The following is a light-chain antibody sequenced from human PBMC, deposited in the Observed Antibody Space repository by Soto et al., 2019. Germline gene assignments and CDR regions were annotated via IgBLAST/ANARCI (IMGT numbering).Light chain of an antibody. V-gene: IGKV1-5*03. CDR1: QTISSW. CDR3: QHYNSYSEA. Sequence: EIQMTQSPSTLSGSVGDRVTITCRASQTISSWLAWYQQKPRKAPKLLIYKASTLKSGVPSRFSGSGSGTEFTLTISSLQPDDFATYYCQHYNSYSEAFGQGTKVDIK. CDR2: KAS. J-gene: IGKJ1*01.